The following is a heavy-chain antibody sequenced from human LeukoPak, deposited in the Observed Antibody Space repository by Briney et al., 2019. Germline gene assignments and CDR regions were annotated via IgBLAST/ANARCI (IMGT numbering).Heavy chain of an antibody. J-gene: IGHJ4*02. V-gene: IGHV4-30-4*01. CDR3: ARDGSSSVY. CDR1: GGSISSGDYY. D-gene: IGHD6-6*01. Sequence: SQTLSLTCTVSGGSISSGDYYWSWSRQPPGKGLEWIGYIYSSGRTYYNPSLKSRVTISVDTSKNQFSLKLSSATAADTAVYYCARDGSSSVYWGQGTLVTVSS. CDR2: IYSSGRT.